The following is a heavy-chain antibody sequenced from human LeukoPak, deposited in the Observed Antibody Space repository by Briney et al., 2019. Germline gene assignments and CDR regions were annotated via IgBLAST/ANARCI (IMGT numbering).Heavy chain of an antibody. Sequence: GGSLRLSCAASGFTFSSYAMSWVRQAPGKGLEWVSAISGSGGNTYYADSVKGRFTISRDNSKNTLYLQMNSLRAEDTAVYYCAKDVSKQSSGGSCYSNWGQGTLVTVSS. CDR2: ISGSGGNT. D-gene: IGHD2-15*01. V-gene: IGHV3-23*01. J-gene: IGHJ4*02. CDR3: AKDVSKQSSGGSCYSN. CDR1: GFTFSSYA.